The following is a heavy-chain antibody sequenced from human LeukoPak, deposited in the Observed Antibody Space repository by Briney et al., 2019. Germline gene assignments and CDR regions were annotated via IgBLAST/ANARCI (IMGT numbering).Heavy chain of an antibody. V-gene: IGHV5-51*01. Sequence: GESLKISCKGSRYTFSSNSIAWVRQMPGKGLEWMGIIYPGDSDTRYSPSFQGQVTISVDKSISTAYLQWSSLKASVTAIYYCARGVTVPYELDSWGQGTLVTVSS. CDR3: ARGVTVPYELDS. D-gene: IGHD4-17*01. J-gene: IGHJ4*02. CDR1: RYTFSSNS. CDR2: IYPGDSDT.